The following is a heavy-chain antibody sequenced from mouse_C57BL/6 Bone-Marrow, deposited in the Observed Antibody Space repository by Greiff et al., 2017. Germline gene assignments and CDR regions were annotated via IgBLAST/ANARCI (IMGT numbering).Heavy chain of an antibody. J-gene: IGHJ4*01. CDR3: ARGRGLRRDAMDY. V-gene: IGHV1-50*01. CDR2: IDPSDSYT. CDR1: GYTFTSYW. D-gene: IGHD2-4*01. Sequence: QVQLQQPGAELVKPGASVKLSCKASGYTFTSYWMQWVKQRPGQGLEWIGEIDPSDSYTNYNQKFKGKATLTVDTSSSTAYMQLSSLTSEDSAVYYCARGRGLRRDAMDYWAQGTSVTVSS.